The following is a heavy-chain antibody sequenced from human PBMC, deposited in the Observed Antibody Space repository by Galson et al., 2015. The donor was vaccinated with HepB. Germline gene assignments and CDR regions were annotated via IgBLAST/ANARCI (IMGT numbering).Heavy chain of an antibody. CDR1: GFTFSNYG. CDR2: IKQDGSEK. V-gene: IGHV3-7*03. CDR3: ARAPHTMTGAFDI. J-gene: IGHJ3*02. Sequence: SLRLSCAASGFTFSNYGMRWVRQAPGRGLESVAHIKQDGSEKYYVDSVKGRFTISRDNAKNSLYLQMNGLRAEDTAVYYCARAPHTMTGAFDIWGQGTVVTVSS. D-gene: IGHD3-22*01.